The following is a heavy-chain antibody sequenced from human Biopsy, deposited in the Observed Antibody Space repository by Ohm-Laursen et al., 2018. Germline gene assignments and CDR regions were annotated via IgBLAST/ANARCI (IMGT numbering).Heavy chain of an antibody. V-gene: IGHV1-8*01. Sequence: SVKVSCKASGYSFSTYDVNWVRQARGQGLEWMGWMIPSSGKTGYALRFQGRVTLTMNTSISTAYMELSGLRSEDTAVYFCARGYSRRVSIFEASIYWFDTWGQGTLVTVSS. CDR1: GYSFSTYD. D-gene: IGHD6-6*01. CDR2: MIPSSGKT. J-gene: IGHJ5*02. CDR3: ARGYSRRVSIFEASIYWFDT.